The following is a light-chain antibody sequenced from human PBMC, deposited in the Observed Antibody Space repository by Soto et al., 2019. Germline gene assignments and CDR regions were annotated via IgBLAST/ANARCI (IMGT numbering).Light chain of an antibody. CDR3: QQHNSWPLT. Sequence: EIVLTQSPCTLSLSPGERATLSCRASQSVSSSYLAWYQQKPGQAPRLLIYGASTMATGIPARFSGSGSGTDFTLTISSLEPEDFAAYYCQQHNSWPLTFGGGTKVDIK. CDR2: GAS. J-gene: IGKJ4*01. V-gene: IGKV3-20*01. CDR1: QSVSSSY.